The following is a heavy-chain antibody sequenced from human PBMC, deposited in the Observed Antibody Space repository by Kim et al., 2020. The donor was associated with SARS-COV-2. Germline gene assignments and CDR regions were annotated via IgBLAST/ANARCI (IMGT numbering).Heavy chain of an antibody. D-gene: IGHD3-22*01. CDR1: GYTFTSYA. J-gene: IGHJ3*02. CDR2: INTNTGNP. Sequence: ASVKVSCKASGYTFTSYAMNWVRQAPGQGLEWMGWINTNTGNPTYAQGFTGRFVFSLDTSVSTAYLQISSLKAEDTAVYYCARDIARSDSSGYYGSDAFDIWGQGTMVTVSS. V-gene: IGHV7-4-1*02. CDR3: ARDIARSDSSGYYGSDAFDI.